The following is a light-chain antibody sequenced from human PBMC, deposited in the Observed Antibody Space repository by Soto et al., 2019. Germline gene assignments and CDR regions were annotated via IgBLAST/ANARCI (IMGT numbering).Light chain of an antibody. CDR3: QQTYSAPPL. V-gene: IGKV3-11*01. CDR2: GAS. CDR1: ENVRTF. J-gene: IGKJ1*01. Sequence: EVVLTQSPATLSLSPGERATLSCRASENVRTFVDWYQQKPGQAPRLLIHGASNRATGIPARFSGSGSGTDFTLTINSLQSEDFATYYCQQTYSAPPLFGQGTKVDIK.